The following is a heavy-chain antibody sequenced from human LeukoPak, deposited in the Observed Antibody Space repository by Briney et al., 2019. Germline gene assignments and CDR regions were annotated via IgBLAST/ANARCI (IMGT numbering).Heavy chain of an antibody. J-gene: IGHJ3*02. Sequence: GGSLRLSCAASGFTVSSSYMYWVRQAPGKGLEWVSFFYRGEITYYAESVRGRFTISRDISKNTLYLLMNSLIPEDTAVYYCATGSEGGAYAFDIWGQGTMVTVSS. CDR2: FYRGEIT. CDR3: ATGSEGGAYAFDI. V-gene: IGHV3-53*05. CDR1: GFTVSSSY. D-gene: IGHD3-16*01.